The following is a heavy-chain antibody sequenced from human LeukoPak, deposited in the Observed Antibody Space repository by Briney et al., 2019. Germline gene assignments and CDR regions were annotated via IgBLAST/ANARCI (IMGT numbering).Heavy chain of an antibody. CDR1: RFTLSTSW. D-gene: IGHD6-19*01. J-gene: IGHJ4*02. V-gene: IGHV3-7*01. Sequence: GGSLRLSCAASRFTLSTSWMSWVRQAPRKVLEWVANIKRDGSEKYYVDSVKGRFTISRDNSKNSLYLQMDSLRAEDTAVYYCARISTSVAGADYWGQGTLVTVSS. CDR3: ARISTSVAGADY. CDR2: IKRDGSEK.